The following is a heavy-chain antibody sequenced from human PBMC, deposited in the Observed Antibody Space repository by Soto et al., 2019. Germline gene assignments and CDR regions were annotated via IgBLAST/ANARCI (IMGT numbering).Heavy chain of an antibody. V-gene: IGHV3-74*01. J-gene: IGHJ4*02. CDR2: INGDGSTT. D-gene: IGHD3-22*01. Sequence: EVQLVESGGGLVQPGGSLRLSCAASGLTFSSYWMHWVRQAPGKGLVWVSGINGDGSTTTYADSVKGRFIISRDNAKNMLYLQMDSLTAEDTAVYYCSRPRYDGSGTPFDHWGQGTLVTVSS. CDR1: GLTFSSYW. CDR3: SRPRYDGSGTPFDH.